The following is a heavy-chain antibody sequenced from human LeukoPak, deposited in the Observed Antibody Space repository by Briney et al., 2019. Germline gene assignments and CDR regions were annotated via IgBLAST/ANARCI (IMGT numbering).Heavy chain of an antibody. Sequence: GGSLRLSCAASGFTVSSNYMSWVRQAPGKGLEWVSVIYSGGSTYCADSVKGRFTISRDNSKNTLYLQMNSLRAEDTAVYYCAKDNTVIQLVGRRRGHFDYWGQGTLVTVSS. J-gene: IGHJ4*02. CDR3: AKDNTVIQLVGRRRGHFDY. CDR2: IYSGGST. CDR1: GFTVSSNY. V-gene: IGHV3-66*02. D-gene: IGHD5-18*01.